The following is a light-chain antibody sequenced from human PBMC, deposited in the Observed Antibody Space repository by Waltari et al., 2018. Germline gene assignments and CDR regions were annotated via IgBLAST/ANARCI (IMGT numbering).Light chain of an antibody. CDR2: LNGDGSH. V-gene: IGLV4-69*01. CDR1: SGPSNSA. Sequence: QLVLTQSPSVSASLGASVKLTCTLSSGPSNSAIAWHPQQSRKGPRYLLKLNGDGSHHKGDGIPDRFSGSSSGGERYLTISSLQSEDEADYYCQTWGPGIRVFGGGTKVTVL. J-gene: IGLJ3*02. CDR3: QTWGPGIRV.